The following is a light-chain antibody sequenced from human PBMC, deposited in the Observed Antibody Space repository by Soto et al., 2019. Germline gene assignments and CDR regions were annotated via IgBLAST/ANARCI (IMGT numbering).Light chain of an antibody. CDR3: QQYNNWPPIT. V-gene: IGKV3-15*01. CDR2: GAS. CDR1: QSVSSN. J-gene: IGKJ5*01. Sequence: EIVMTQAPATLSVSAGESAPLSCRASQSVSSNLAWYQQKPGQAPRLLIYGASTRATGIPARFSGSGSGTEFTLTISSLQSEDFAVYYCQQYNNWPPITFGQGPRLEI.